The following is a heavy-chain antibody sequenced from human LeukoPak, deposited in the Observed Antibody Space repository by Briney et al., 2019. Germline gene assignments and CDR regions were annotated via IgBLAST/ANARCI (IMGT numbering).Heavy chain of an antibody. CDR3: ARAFQELPQLYYYYYMDV. J-gene: IGHJ6*03. Sequence: GGSLRLSCAASGFTFSSYEMNWVRQAPGKGLEWVSYISSSGSTIYYADSVKGRFTISRDNAKHSLYLQMNSLRAEDTAVYYCARAFQELPQLYYYYYMDVWGKGTTVTVSS. V-gene: IGHV3-48*03. CDR1: GFTFSSYE. CDR2: ISSSGSTI. D-gene: IGHD6-13*01.